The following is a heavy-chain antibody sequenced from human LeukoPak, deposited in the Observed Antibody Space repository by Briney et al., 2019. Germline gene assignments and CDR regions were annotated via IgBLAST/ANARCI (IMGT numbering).Heavy chain of an antibody. V-gene: IGHV3-23*01. CDR2: MSGRGDST. CDR1: GFTFRDYY. D-gene: IGHD1-26*01. J-gene: IGHJ4*02. CDR3: ANDDVGYYFVY. Sequence: PGGSLRLSCEASGFTFRDYYMTWIRQAPGKGLEWVSAMSGRGDSTYYADSVKGRFTISRDNSKNTLFLQMNSLRAEDTAVYYCANDDVGYYFVYWGQGTLVTVSS.